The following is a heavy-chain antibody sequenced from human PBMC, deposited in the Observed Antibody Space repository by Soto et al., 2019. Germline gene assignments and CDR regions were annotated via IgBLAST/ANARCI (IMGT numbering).Heavy chain of an antibody. Sequence: PGGSLRLSCAASGFTFSSYVMSWVRQAPGKGLEWVSAISGSGGSTYYADSVKGRFTISRDNSKNTLYLQMNSLRAEDTAVYYCAKDLDDSGWSRLYYYYGMDVWGQGTTVTVSS. CDR1: GFTFSSYV. D-gene: IGHD6-19*01. J-gene: IGHJ6*02. CDR3: AKDLDDSGWSRLYYYYGMDV. CDR2: ISGSGGST. V-gene: IGHV3-23*01.